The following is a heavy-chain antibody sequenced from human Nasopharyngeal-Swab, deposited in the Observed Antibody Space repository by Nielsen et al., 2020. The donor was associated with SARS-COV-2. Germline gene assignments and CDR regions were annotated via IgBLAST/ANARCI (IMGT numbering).Heavy chain of an antibody. D-gene: IGHD2-2*02. CDR3: ARDHVEVMRHCRSTSCYTSGSTIFRRYYAMDV. J-gene: IGHJ6*02. CDR2: IWYDGSDR. Sequence: WIRQPPGKGLEWVAVIWYDGSDRYYADSVKGRFTIPRDNSKNTLYLQMNSLRAEDTAVYSCARDHVEVMRHCRSTSCYTSGSTIFRRYYAMDVWGQGTTVTVSS. V-gene: IGHV3-33*01.